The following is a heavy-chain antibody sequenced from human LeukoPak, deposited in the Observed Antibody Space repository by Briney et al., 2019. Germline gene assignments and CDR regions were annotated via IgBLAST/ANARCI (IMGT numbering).Heavy chain of an antibody. CDR3: AKDQIQLWSFDY. Sequence: PGGSLRLSCAASGFTFDDYAMHWVRQAPGKGLEWVSLISGDGVSTYYADSVKGRFTISRDNSKNSPYLQMNSLRTEDTALYYCAKDQIQLWSFDYWGQGTLVTVSS. CDR2: ISGDGVST. CDR1: GFTFDDYA. D-gene: IGHD5-18*01. V-gene: IGHV3-43*02. J-gene: IGHJ4*02.